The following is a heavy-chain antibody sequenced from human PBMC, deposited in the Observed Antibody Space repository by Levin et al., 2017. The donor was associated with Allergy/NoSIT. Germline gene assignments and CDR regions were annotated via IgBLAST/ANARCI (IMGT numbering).Heavy chain of an antibody. CDR1: GYTFTGYY. V-gene: IGHV1-2*02. Sequence: GASVKVSCKASGYTFTGYYMHWVRQAPGQGLEWMGWINPNSGGTNYAQKFQGRVTMTRDTSISTAYMELSRLRSDDTAVYYCARDPISYGGENWFDPWGQGTLVTVSS. CDR2: INPNSGGT. D-gene: IGHD5-18*01. J-gene: IGHJ5*02. CDR3: ARDPISYGGENWFDP.